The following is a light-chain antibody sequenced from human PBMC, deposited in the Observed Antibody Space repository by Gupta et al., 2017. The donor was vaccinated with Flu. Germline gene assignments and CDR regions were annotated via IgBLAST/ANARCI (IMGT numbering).Light chain of an antibody. CDR2: GTS. V-gene: IGKV3-20*01. CDR3: HHYGTSPYT. J-gene: IGKJ2*01. Sequence: ESVTLSCRAGESVNRNHLAWYQQKPGQAPRLLMYGTSNRAPVIPDRCSGGGSGTDFTLTINRLEPEDSALLYCHHYGTSPYTFGQGTKLEIK. CDR1: ESVNRNH.